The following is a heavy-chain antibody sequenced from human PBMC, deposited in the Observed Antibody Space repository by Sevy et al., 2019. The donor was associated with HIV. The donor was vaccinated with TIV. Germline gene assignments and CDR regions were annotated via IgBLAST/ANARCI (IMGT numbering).Heavy chain of an antibody. CDR1: GGTFSSYA. CDR2: IIPIFGTA. V-gene: IGHV1-69*13. Sequence: ASVKVSCKASGGTFSSYAISWVRQAPGQGLEWMGRIIPIFGTANYAQKFQGRVPITADESTSTAYMELSSLRSEDTAVYYCASRRLCSGGSCYSGYFVYWGQGTLVTDSS. CDR3: ASRRLCSGGSCYSGYFVY. J-gene: IGHJ4*02. D-gene: IGHD2-15*01.